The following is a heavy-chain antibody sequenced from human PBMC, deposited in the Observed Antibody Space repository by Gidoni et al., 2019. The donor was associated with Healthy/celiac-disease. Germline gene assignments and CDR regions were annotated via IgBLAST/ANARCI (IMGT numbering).Heavy chain of an antibody. V-gene: IGHV1-69*01. D-gene: IGHD4-17*01. Sequence: QVQLVQSGAEVKKPGSSVKVSCKASGGTFSSHAISWVRQAPGQGLEWMGGIRPIFGTANYAQKFQGRVTITADESTSTAYMELSSLRSEDTAVYYCASSRVTTGYYYYDMDVWGKGTTVTVSS. J-gene: IGHJ6*03. CDR2: IRPIFGTA. CDR1: GGTFSSHA. CDR3: ASSRVTTGYYYYDMDV.